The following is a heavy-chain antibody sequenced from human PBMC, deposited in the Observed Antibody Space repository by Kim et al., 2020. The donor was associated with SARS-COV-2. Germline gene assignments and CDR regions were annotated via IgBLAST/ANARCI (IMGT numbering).Heavy chain of an antibody. V-gene: IGHV3-33*01. J-gene: IGHJ6*02. D-gene: IGHD3-10*01. Sequence: YYAGYVKGRFTISRDNSKNTLYLQMNSLRAEDTAVYYCARDLSGYYGMDVWGQGTTVTVSS. CDR3: ARDLSGYYGMDV.